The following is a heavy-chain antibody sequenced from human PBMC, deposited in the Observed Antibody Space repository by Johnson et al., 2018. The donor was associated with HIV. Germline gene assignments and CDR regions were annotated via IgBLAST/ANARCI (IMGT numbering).Heavy chain of an antibody. CDR1: GFTFSDAW. Sequence: VQLVESGGGLVKPGGSLRLSCAASGFTFSDAWMNWVRQAPGKGLEWGGRVKSKTDGGTIDYAAPVRGRFSISRDGSKNTLYLQMNSLKTEDTAVYYCTTGLYWNDAFDIWGQGTMVTVSS. J-gene: IGHJ3*02. V-gene: IGHV3-15*01. CDR3: TTGLYWNDAFDI. D-gene: IGHD1-1*01. CDR2: VKSKTDGGTI.